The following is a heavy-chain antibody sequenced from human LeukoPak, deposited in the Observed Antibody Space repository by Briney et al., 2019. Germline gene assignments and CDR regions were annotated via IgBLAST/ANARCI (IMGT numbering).Heavy chain of an antibody. J-gene: IGHJ4*02. CDR1: GGSISSSRYY. CDR3: ARGGSRLTTAGDLDY. Sequence: SEILSLTCTVSGGSISSSRYYWGWIRQPPGKGLEWIGSIYYSGSTYYNPSLKSRVTISVDTSRNQFSLKLSSVTAADTAVYYCARGGSRLTTAGDLDYWGQGTLVTVSS. CDR2: IYYSGST. V-gene: IGHV4-39*01. D-gene: IGHD3-16*01.